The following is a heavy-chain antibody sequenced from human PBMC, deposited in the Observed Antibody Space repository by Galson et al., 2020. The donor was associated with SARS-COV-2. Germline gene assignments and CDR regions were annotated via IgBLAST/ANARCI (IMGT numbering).Heavy chain of an antibody. CDR2: TRDKANSYTT. CDR1: GIPFNDHY. D-gene: IGHD6-13*01. V-gene: IGHV3-72*01. CDR3: AREGYSSSRDAFDI. Sequence: GESLKVSCAASGIPFNDHYLDWVRQAPGKRLEWVGRTRDKANSYTTEYAASVKNRFTISRDDSKNSLHLQMDSLKTEDTAVYYCAREGYSSSRDAFDIWGQGTMVTVSS. J-gene: IGHJ3*02.